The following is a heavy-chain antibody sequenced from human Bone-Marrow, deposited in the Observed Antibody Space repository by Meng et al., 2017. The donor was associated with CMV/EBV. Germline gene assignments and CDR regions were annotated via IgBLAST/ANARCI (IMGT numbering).Heavy chain of an antibody. J-gene: IGHJ6*02. Sequence: GGSLRLSCAASGFTFSSYAMHWVRQAPGKGLEWVAVISYDGSNKYCADSVKGRFTISRDNSKNTLYLQMNSLRAEDTAVYYCAREPRDGSYWNYYYYGMDVWGQGTTVTVSS. CDR2: ISYDGSNK. D-gene: IGHD1-1*01. V-gene: IGHV3-30-3*01. CDR3: AREPRDGSYWNYYYYGMDV. CDR1: GFTFSSYA.